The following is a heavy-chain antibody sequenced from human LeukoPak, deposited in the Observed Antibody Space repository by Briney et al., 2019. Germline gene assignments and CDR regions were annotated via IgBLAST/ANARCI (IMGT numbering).Heavy chain of an antibody. J-gene: IGHJ3*02. Sequence: SETLSLTCTVSGGSISSYYWSWIRQPPGKGVEWIGYISYSGSTNYNPSLKSRVTISVDTSKNQFSLKLNSVTAADTAVYYCARYTAMVAFHAHGFDIWGRGTMVTVSS. V-gene: IGHV4-59*01. D-gene: IGHD5-18*01. CDR2: ISYSGST. CDR3: ARYTAMVAFHAHGFDI. CDR1: GGSISSYY.